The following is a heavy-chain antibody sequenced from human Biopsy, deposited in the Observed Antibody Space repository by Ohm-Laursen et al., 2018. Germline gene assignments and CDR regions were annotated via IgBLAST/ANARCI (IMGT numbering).Heavy chain of an antibody. CDR1: GYSIKSGYY. CDR3: ARLEWRDTFFDF. V-gene: IGHV4-38-2*01. CDR2: IYHSGST. D-gene: IGHD3-3*01. J-gene: IGHJ4*02. Sequence: SDTLSLTCAVSGYSIKSGYYWGRIRQPPGKGLEWIGNIYHSGSTYYNPSLKSRVTISVEKSKNQFSLKLSSVTAADTAVYYCARLEWRDTFFDFWGQGRLVTVSS.